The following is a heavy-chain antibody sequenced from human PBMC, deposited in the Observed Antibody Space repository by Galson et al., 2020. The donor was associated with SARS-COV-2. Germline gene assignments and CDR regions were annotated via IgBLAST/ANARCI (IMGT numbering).Heavy chain of an antibody. CDR2: ISYEGSIK. Sequence: QIGESLKISCAASGFTFNNYAMHWVRQAPGKGLEWVALISYEGSIKYYADSVKGRFTISRDSSKNTLYLQMNSLGAGDTAVYYCAKRKEVFWLGELNQGLDVWGQGTTVTVS. V-gene: IGHV3-30*18. J-gene: IGHJ6*02. CDR3: AKRKEVFWLGELNQGLDV. CDR1: GFTFNNYA. D-gene: IGHD3-10*01.